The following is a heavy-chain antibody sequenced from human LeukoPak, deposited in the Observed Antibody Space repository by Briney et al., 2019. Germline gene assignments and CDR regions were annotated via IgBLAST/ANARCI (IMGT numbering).Heavy chain of an antibody. CDR3: ARARIQFRLFEYFDY. Sequence: GSSVKVSCKASGGTFSSYAIIWVRQAPGQGLEWMGGIIPIFGTANYAQKFQGRVTITADESTSTAYMELSSLRSEDTAVYYCARARIQFRLFEYFDYWGQGTLVTVSS. D-gene: IGHD2-21*01. CDR2: IIPIFGTA. J-gene: IGHJ4*02. V-gene: IGHV1-69*01. CDR1: GGTFSSYA.